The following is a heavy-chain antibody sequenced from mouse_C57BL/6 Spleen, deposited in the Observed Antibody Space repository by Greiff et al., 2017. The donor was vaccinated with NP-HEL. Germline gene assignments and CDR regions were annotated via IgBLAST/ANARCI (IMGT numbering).Heavy chain of an antibody. CDR1: GYTFTDYY. D-gene: IGHD2-3*01. CDR3: ARSGMGYAMDY. CDR2: INPYNGGT. Sequence: VQLQQSGPVLVKPGASVKMSCKASGYTFTDYYMNWVKQSHGKSLEWIGVINPYNGGTSYNQKFKGKATLTVDKSSSTAYMELNSLTSEDSAVYYCARSGMGYAMDYWGQGTSVTVSS. J-gene: IGHJ4*01. V-gene: IGHV1-19*01.